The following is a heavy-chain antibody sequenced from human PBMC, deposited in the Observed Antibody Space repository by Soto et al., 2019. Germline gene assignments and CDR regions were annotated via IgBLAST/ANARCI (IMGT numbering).Heavy chain of an antibody. CDR1: GFRFSGSA. Sequence: EVQLVESGGGLVQPGGSLKLSCAASGFRFSGSAVYWVRQASGKGLEWVGRIGSNTNTYATTYGASVQGRFSISRDDSKNTAYLQMNSLKTEDTAVYYCTVPGISTRATNSWGQGTLVTVSS. V-gene: IGHV3-73*02. D-gene: IGHD1-20*01. J-gene: IGHJ4*02. CDR3: TVPGISTRATNS. CDR2: IGSNTNTYAT.